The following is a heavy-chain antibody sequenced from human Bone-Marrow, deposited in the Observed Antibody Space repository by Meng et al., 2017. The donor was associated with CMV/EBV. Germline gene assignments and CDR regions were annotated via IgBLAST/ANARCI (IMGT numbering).Heavy chain of an antibody. CDR3: AKDIFRWAFDY. Sequence: EVNLLESGGGLVQPGGSLRLSWAASGCSIGYNAMSWVRQAPGKGLEWVSAIEGSNDNTHYAESVKGRFTISRDTSKNTLYLQMNYLTAEDTAMYYCAKDIFRWAFDYWGHGTLVTVSS. J-gene: IGHJ4*01. CDR1: GCSIGYNA. CDR2: IEGSNDNT. D-gene: IGHD1-26*01. V-gene: IGHV3-23*01.